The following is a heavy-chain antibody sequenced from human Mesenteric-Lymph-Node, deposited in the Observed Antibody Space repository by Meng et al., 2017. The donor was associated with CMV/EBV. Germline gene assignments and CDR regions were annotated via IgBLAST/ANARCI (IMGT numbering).Heavy chain of an antibody. Sequence: GGSLRLSCAASGFTFSSYAMSWVRQAPGKGLEWVSVIYSGGSSTYYADSVKGRFTISRDNSKSTLYLQMNSLRAEDTAVYYCSKAGVKGIAAPGYFDYWGQGTLVTVSS. J-gene: IGHJ4*02. CDR1: GFTFSSYA. V-gene: IGHV3-23*03. D-gene: IGHD6-13*01. CDR3: SKAGVKGIAAPGYFDY. CDR2: IYSGGSST.